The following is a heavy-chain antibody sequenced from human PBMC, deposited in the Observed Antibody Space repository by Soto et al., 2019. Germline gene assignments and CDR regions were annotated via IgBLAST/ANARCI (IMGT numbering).Heavy chain of an antibody. CDR2: IIPIFATA. V-gene: IGHV1-69*13. CDR3: AQCLLGVNYYYGMDV. Sequence: SVKVSFKASGGTFSRYGISWVRQAPGQGLEWMGGIIPIFATADYAQKFQGRVTITADESTSTAYMELSSLRSEDTAVYYCAQCLLGVNYYYGMDVWGQGTTVTVSS. CDR1: GGTFSRYG. D-gene: IGHD3-16*01. J-gene: IGHJ6*02.